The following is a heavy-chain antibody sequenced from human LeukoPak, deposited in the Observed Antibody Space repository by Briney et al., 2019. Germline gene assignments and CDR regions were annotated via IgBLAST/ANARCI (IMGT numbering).Heavy chain of an antibody. Sequence: GGSLRLPCAASGFTFSSYWMSWVRQAPGKGLEWVANIKQDGSEKYYVDSVKGRFTISRDNAKNSLYLQMNSLRAEDTAVYYCARDYDILTGYCRMDVWGQGTTVTVSS. CDR3: ARDYDILTGYCRMDV. J-gene: IGHJ6*02. CDR1: GFTFSSYW. V-gene: IGHV3-7*01. CDR2: IKQDGSEK. D-gene: IGHD3-9*01.